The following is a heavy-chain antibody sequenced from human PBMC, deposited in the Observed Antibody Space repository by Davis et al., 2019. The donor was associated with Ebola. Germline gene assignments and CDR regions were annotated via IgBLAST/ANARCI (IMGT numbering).Heavy chain of an antibody. CDR1: GDSVSSGG. J-gene: IGHJ6*02. D-gene: IGHD6-19*01. Sequence: PSETLSLTCAISGDSVSSGGWNWVRQSPSRGLEWLGRTYYNSKWYNDYAVSVKSRITINPDTSKNQFSLLLNSVPPEDTAIYYCARGWFRSGMDVWGQGTTITVSS. V-gene: IGHV6-1*01. CDR3: ARGWFRSGMDV. CDR2: TYYNSKWYN.